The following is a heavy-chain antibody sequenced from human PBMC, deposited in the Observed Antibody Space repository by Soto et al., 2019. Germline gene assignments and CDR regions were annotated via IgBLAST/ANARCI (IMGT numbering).Heavy chain of an antibody. CDR2: ISSSSSYT. D-gene: IGHD6-13*01. J-gene: IGHJ5*02. V-gene: IGHV3-11*05. Sequence: QVQLVESGGGLVKPGGSLRLSCAASGFTFSDYYMSWIRQAPGKGLEWVSYISSSSSYTNYADSVKGRFTIPRDNAKNSLYLQMNSLRAEDTAVYYCARPSIAAAGTGWFDPWGQGTLVTVSS. CDR1: GFTFSDYY. CDR3: ARPSIAAAGTGWFDP.